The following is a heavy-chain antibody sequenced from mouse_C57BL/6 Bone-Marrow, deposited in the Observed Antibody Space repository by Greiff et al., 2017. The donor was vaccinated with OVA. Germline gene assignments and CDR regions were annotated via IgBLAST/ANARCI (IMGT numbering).Heavy chain of an antibody. CDR3: ARYGDGYYNY. D-gene: IGHD2-13*01. V-gene: IGHV5-17*01. CDR2: ISSGSSTL. J-gene: IGHJ2*01. CDR1: GFTFSDYG. Sequence: EVKLMESGGGLVKPGGSLKLSCAASGFTFSDYGMHWVRQAPEKGLEWVAYISSGSSTLYYADTVKGRFTISRDNAKNTLFLQMTSLRSEDTAMYYCARYGDGYYNYWGQGTTLTVSS.